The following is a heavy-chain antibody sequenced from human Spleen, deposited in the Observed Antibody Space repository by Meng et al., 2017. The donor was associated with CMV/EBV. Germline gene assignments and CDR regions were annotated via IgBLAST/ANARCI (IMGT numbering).Heavy chain of an antibody. CDR3: ARDRGIVVVPAATNYFDY. CDR2: IIPILGIA. V-gene: IGHV1-69*04. Sequence: SVKVSCKASGYTFTTNTISWVRQAPGQGLEWMGRIIPILGIANYAQKFQGRVTITADKSTSTAYMELSSLRSEDTAVYYCARDRGIVVVPAATNYFDYWGQGTLVTVSS. CDR1: GYTFTTNT. J-gene: IGHJ4*02. D-gene: IGHD2-2*01.